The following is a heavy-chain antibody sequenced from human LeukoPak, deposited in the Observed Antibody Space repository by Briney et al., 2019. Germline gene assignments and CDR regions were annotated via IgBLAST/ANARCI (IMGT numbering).Heavy chain of an antibody. CDR2: IYHSGST. CDR1: GYSISSGYY. CDR3: ARNRHYYDSSGKADYYFNY. D-gene: IGHD3-22*01. Sequence: SETLSLTCAVSGYSISSGYYWGWIRQPPGKGLEWIGSIYHSGSTYYNPSLKSRVTISVDTSKNQFSLKLSSVTAADTAVYYCARNRHYYDSSGKADYYFNYWGQGTLVTVAS. V-gene: IGHV4-38-2*01. J-gene: IGHJ4*02.